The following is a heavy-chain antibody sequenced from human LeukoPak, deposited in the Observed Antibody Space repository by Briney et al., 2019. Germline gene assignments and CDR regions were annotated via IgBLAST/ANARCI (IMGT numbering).Heavy chain of an antibody. V-gene: IGHV1-69*05. D-gene: IGHD3-22*01. J-gene: IGHJ1*01. CDR2: IIPIFGTA. CDR3: ARRDSSEVAEYFQH. Sequence: SVKVSCKASGGTFSSYAISWVRQAPGQGLEWMGGIIPIFGTANYAQKFQGRVTITTDESTSTAYMELSSLRPEDTAVYYCARRDSSEVAEYFQHWGQGTLVTVSS. CDR1: GGTFSSYA.